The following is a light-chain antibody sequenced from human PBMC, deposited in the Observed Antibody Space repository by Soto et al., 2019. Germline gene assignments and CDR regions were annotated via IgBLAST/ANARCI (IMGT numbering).Light chain of an antibody. V-gene: IGKV1-17*01. CDR2: ATS. CDR1: QDIGSD. J-gene: IGKJ1*01. Sequence: IQMTQSPSSLSASVGDRVTITCRPSQDIGSDLGWFQQKPGKAPKRLIYATSSLQSGVPSRFSGERSGTEFTLTISSLQPEDSATYYCLQYYNYPPWTFGQGTKVEV. CDR3: LQYYNYPPWT.